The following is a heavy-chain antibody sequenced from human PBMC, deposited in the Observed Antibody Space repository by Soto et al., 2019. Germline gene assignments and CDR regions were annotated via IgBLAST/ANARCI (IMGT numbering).Heavy chain of an antibody. V-gene: IGHV3-48*02. J-gene: IGHJ4*02. CDR1: GFTFGYYN. CDR2: VRSSGDDT. CDR3: ARDGESSSSSHFDF. D-gene: IGHD2-2*01. Sequence: DVQLVESGGGLVQPGGSLRLSCAASGFTFGYYNMHWVRQAPGKGLEWVSFVRSSGDDTYYADSVKGRFTISRDNAKDSLYLQMNSLREEDTAVYYCARDGESSSSSHFDFWGQGALVTVSS.